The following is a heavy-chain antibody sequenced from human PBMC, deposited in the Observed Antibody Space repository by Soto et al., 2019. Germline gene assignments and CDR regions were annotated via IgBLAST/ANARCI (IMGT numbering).Heavy chain of an antibody. D-gene: IGHD6-6*01. J-gene: IGHJ4*02. Sequence: PSETLSLTCSVSGGSISSYYWSWIRQPPGKGLEWIAYIYYSGITDYNPSLKSRVTISVDTSKNQFSLKLSSVTAADTAMYYCARHPYSSSSGFFDYWGQGTLVTVSS. V-gene: IGHV4-59*01. CDR3: ARHPYSSSSGFFDY. CDR2: IYYSGIT. CDR1: GGSISSYY.